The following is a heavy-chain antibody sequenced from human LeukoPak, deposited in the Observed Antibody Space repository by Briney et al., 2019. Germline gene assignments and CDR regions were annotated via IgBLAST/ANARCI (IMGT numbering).Heavy chain of an antibody. CDR1: GYTFTSYY. V-gene: IGHV1-46*01. CDR2: INPNSGTT. J-gene: IGHJ4*02. CDR3: ARGISGGSTVTYFFDY. Sequence: GASVKVSCKASGYTFTSYYMHWVRQAPGQGLEWMGWINPNSGTTTYAQKFQGRVTMTRDTSTSTVYMELSSLRSEDTAVYYCARGISGGSTVTYFFDYWGQGTLVTVYS. D-gene: IGHD4-11*01.